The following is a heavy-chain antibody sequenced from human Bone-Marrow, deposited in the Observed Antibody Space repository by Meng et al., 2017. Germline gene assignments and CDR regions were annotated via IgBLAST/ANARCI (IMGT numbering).Heavy chain of an antibody. CDR3: ARDDIVVVPATYQTPHDAFDI. D-gene: IGHD2-2*01. Sequence: GGSLRLSSPASGFTSSSYVMHRVRQAPGKGLEWVAVIWYDGSNKYYADAVKVRFTISRDNSKNTLYLQMNNLRDEDTDGYYSARDDIVVVPATYQTPHDAFDIWGQGTMVTVSS. CDR2: IWYDGSNK. V-gene: IGHV3-33*01. CDR1: GFTSSSYV. J-gene: IGHJ3*02.